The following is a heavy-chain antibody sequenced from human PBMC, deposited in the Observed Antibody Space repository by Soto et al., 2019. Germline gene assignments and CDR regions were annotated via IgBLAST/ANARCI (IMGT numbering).Heavy chain of an antibody. CDR2: INHSGST. D-gene: IGHD3-22*01. V-gene: IGHV4-34*01. CDR1: GGSFSGYY. Sequence: SETLSLTCAVYGGSFSGYYWSWIRQPPGKGLEWIGEINHSGSTNYNPSLKSRVTISVDTSKNQFSLKLSSVTAADTAVYYCARTDDSSGYYYGYWGQGTLVTVSS. CDR3: ARTDDSSGYYYGY. J-gene: IGHJ4*02.